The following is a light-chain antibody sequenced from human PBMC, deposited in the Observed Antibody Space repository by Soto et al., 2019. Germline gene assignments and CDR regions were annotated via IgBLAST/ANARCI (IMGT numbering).Light chain of an antibody. J-gene: IGKJ2*01. V-gene: IGKV3-15*01. CDR1: QSLSSN. CDR3: QQYNGWPRT. CDR2: GAS. Sequence: EIVMTQSPATLSVSPGERATLSCRASQSLSSNLAWYQQKPGQAPRLLIYGASTRATGVPARVSGSGSGTEFSLSISSLQSEDFAVYYCQQYNGWPRTFGQGTKLEIK.